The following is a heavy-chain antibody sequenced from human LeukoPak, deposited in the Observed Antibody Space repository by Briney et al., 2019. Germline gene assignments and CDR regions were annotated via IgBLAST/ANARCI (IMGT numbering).Heavy chain of an antibody. CDR2: SGSGGNT. D-gene: IGHD5-18*01. CDR3: AKVHRGTATNAFDI. V-gene: IGHV3-23*01. J-gene: IGHJ3*02. Sequence: SGSGGNTYYADSVKGRFTISRDTSKNTLYLQMNSPRAEDTAVYYCAKVHRGTATNAFDIWGQGTMVTVSS.